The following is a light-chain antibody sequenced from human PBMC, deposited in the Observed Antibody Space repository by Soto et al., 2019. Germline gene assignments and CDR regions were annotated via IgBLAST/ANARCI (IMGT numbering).Light chain of an antibody. V-gene: IGLV1-40*01. CDR1: SSNIGSGYD. CDR2: RNS. J-gene: IGLJ3*02. CDR3: QSYDSTLRGWV. Sequence: QSVLTQPPSVSGAPGQRVTSSCTGSSSNIGSGYDVHWYQQLPGTAPKLLIFRNSNRPSGVPERFSGSKSGTSASLAITGLQADDEADYYCQSYDSTLRGWVFGGGTKVTVL.